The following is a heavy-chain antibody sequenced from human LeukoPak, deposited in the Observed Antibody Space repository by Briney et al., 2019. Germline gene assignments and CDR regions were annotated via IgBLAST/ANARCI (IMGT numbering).Heavy chain of an antibody. CDR1: GFTFRSYA. V-gene: IGHV3-23*01. D-gene: IGHD6-19*01. Sequence: GGSLRLSCAGSGFTFRSYAMSWVRQAPGKGLEWVSAISGSGGSTYYADSVKGRFTISRDNSKNTLYLQMNSLRAEDTAVSYCAKGIYSSGWSYFDYWGHGTLVTVSS. CDR3: AKGIYSSGWSYFDY. CDR2: ISGSGGST. J-gene: IGHJ4*01.